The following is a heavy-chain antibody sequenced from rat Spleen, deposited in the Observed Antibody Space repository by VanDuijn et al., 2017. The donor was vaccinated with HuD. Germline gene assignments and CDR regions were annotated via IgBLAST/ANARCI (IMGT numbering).Heavy chain of an antibody. CDR3: TREWTTVAPYYGYLPYYFDY. CDR2: MWYDGDT. CDR1: GFSLTSYS. J-gene: IGHJ2*01. Sequence: QVQLKESGPGLVQPSETLSLTCTVSGFSLTSYSVSWVRQPSGKGPEWMGRMWYDGDTAYNSALKSRLSISRDTSKNQVFLKMNSLQTDDTGTYYCTREWTTVAPYYGYLPYYFDYWGQGVMVTVSS. D-gene: IGHD1-7*01. V-gene: IGHV2-63*01.